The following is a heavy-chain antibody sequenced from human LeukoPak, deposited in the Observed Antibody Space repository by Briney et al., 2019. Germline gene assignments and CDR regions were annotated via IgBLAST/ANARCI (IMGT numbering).Heavy chain of an antibody. CDR2: ISASGGTT. J-gene: IGHJ4*02. V-gene: IGHV3-23*01. CDR1: GFTFSSFA. Sequence: PGGSLRPSCAASGFTFSSFAMSWVRQAPGKGLEWVSSISASGGTTYYADSVKGRFTISRDNSKNTLYLPMNSLRAEDTAVYYCAKDGRSSHSSGSYFDYWGQGTLVTVSA. D-gene: IGHD6-19*01. CDR3: AKDGRSSHSSGSYFDY.